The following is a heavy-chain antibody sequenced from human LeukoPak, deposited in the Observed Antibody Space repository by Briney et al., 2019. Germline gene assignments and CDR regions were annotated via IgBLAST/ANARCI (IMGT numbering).Heavy chain of an antibody. CDR3: ARELRKRGYSYGYSWDY. J-gene: IGHJ4*02. CDR1: GYTFTSYG. V-gene: IGHV1-18*01. D-gene: IGHD5-18*01. Sequence: ASVKVSCKASGYTFTSYGISWVRQAPGQGLEWVGWISAYNGNINYAQKLQGRVTMTTDTSTSTAYMELRSLRSDDTAVYYCARELRKRGYSYGYSWDYWGQGTLVTVSS. CDR2: ISAYNGNI.